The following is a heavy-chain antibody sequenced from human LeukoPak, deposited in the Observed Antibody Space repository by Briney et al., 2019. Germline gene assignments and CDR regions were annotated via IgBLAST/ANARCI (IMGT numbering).Heavy chain of an antibody. V-gene: IGHV3-30*02. Sequence: GGSLRLSCAASGFTFSSYGMHWVRQAPGKVLEWVAFIRYDGSNKYYADSVKGRFTISRDNSKNTLYLQMNSRRAEDTAVYYCARGPSGYHNTGGQGTLVTVSS. CDR3: ARGPSGYHNT. CDR1: GFTFSSYG. J-gene: IGHJ4*02. CDR2: IRYDGSNK. D-gene: IGHD5-12*01.